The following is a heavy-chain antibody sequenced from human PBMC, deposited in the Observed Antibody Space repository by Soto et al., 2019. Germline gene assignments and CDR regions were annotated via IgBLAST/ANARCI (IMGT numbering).Heavy chain of an antibody. D-gene: IGHD4-17*01. J-gene: IGHJ4*02. CDR2: ISSSSYFI. CDR3: ARKRDHGGNRFFDY. CDR1: GFIFSSYS. Sequence: EEQLVESGGGLVKPGGSLRLSCAASGFIFSSYSMNWVRQAPGKGLEWVSSISSSSYFIYYADSVEGRFTISRDNAKNSLYLEMKSLRAEDTAVYYCARKRDHGGNRFFDYWGQGTLVTVSS. V-gene: IGHV3-21*01.